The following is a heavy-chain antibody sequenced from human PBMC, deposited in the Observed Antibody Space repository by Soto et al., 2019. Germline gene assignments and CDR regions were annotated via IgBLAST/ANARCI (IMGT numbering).Heavy chain of an antibody. CDR2: IRSKAYGGTT. CDR1: GFTFGDYA. CDR3: TREDSSGWYDAFDI. V-gene: IGHV3-49*03. D-gene: IGHD6-19*01. Sequence: GGSLRLSCTASGFTFGDYAMSWFRQAPGKGLEWVGFIRSKAYGGTTEYAASVKGRFTISRDDSKSIAYLQKNSLKTEDTAVYYCTREDSSGWYDAFDIWGQGTMVTVSS. J-gene: IGHJ3*02.